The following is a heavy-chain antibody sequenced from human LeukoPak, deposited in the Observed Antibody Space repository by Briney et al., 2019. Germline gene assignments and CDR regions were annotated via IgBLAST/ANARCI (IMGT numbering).Heavy chain of an antibody. J-gene: IGHJ4*02. D-gene: IGHD6-13*01. CDR2: ISSSSSYI. CDR1: GFTFSSYS. V-gene: IGHV3-21*01. Sequence: GGSLRLSCAASGFTFSSYSLNWVRQAPGKGLEWASSISSSSSYIYYADSVKGRFTISRDNAKNSLYLQMNSLRAEDTAVYYCARRQQLVQMGPDYWGQGTLVTVSS. CDR3: ARRQQLVQMGPDY.